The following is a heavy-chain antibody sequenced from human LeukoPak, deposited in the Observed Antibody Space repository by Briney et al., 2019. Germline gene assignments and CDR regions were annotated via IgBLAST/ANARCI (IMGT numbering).Heavy chain of an antibody. CDR1: GGSISSYY. V-gene: IGHV4-59*01. Sequence: SETLSLTCTVSGGSISSYYWSWIRQPPGKGLEWIGYIYYSGSTNYNPSLKSRVTISVDTSKNQFSLKLSSVTAADTAVYYCARVRGYSYGPYYYYHYMDVWGKGTTVTVSS. J-gene: IGHJ6*03. CDR3: ARVRGYSYGPYYYYHYMDV. CDR2: IYYSGST. D-gene: IGHD5-18*01.